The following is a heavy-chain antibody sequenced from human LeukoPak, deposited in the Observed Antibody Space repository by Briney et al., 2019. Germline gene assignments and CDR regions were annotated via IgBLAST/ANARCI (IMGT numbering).Heavy chain of an antibody. CDR3: ASHGGQSSAPFIDY. Sequence: GGSLRLSCAAFGFMFSSNYMSWVRQAPGKGLEWVSLNYNGDTTSYSDSVKGRFTISRDNSKNTLYLQMNSLRVEDTAVYYCASHGGQSSAPFIDYWGQGTLVTVSS. CDR2: NYNGDTT. CDR1: GFMFSSNY. D-gene: IGHD3-10*01. V-gene: IGHV3-66*04. J-gene: IGHJ4*02.